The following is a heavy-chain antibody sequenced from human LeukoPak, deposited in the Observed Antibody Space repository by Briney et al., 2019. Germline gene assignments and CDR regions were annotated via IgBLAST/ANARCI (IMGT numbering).Heavy chain of an antibody. CDR1: GDSMSSYY. J-gene: IGHJ4*02. CDR3: ARDRSGWYDY. CDR2: IYYSGST. D-gene: IGHD6-19*01. Sequence: SENLSLTCTVSGDSMSSYYWTWIRQPPGKGLEWIGYIYYSGSTNYNPSLKSRVTISVDTSKNQFSLRLSSVTAADTAVYYCARDRSGWYDYWGQGTLVTVSS. V-gene: IGHV4-59*01.